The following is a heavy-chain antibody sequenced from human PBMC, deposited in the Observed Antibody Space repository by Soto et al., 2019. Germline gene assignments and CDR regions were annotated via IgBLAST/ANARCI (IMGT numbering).Heavy chain of an antibody. CDR3: ARVNTTLVDHFDC. CDR2: MHRGGTT. CDR1: GFSVSATS. Sequence: QPGGSLRLSCVVSGFSVSATSIFWVRQATGKGLEWVSLMHRGGTTDNADSVKGRFTTSRDKSKNTLYLHMNGLRVEDTAVYYCARVNTTLVDHFDCWGQGXLVTVS. D-gene: IGHD5-18*01. V-gene: IGHV3-53*01. J-gene: IGHJ4*02.